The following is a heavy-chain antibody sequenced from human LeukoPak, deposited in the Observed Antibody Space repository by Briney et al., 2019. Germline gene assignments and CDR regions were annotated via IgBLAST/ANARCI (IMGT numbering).Heavy chain of an antibody. J-gene: IGHJ6*03. CDR3: ATVEMATIGGVYYYYYMDV. D-gene: IGHD5-24*01. Sequence: PSETLSLTCTASGGSISSYYWSWIRQPPGKRLEWIGYIYYSGSTNYNPSLKSRVTISVDTSKNQFSLKLSSVTAADTAVYYCATVEMATIGGVYYYYYMDVWGKGTTVTVSS. V-gene: IGHV4-59*01. CDR2: IYYSGST. CDR1: GGSISSYY.